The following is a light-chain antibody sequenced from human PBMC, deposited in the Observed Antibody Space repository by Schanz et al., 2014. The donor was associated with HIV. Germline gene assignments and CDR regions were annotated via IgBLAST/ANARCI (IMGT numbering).Light chain of an antibody. CDR3: SSYTSSSTLVV. J-gene: IGLJ2*01. CDR1: SSDIGPYNC. CDR2: GVD. Sequence: QSALTQPASVSGSPGQSISISCTGTSSDIGPYNCVSWYQQRPGKAPKLVISGVDYRPSGVSNRFSGSKSGNTASLTISGLQAEDEADYYCSSYTSSSTLVVFGGGTKLTVL. V-gene: IGLV2-14*03.